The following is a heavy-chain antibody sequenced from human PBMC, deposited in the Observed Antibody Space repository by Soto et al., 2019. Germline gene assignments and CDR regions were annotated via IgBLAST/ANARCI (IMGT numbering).Heavy chain of an antibody. Sequence: QVQLVESGGGLVKPGGSLRLSCAASGFTFSDYYMSWIRQAPGKGLEWISYINNSSSYTNYADPVKGRFTISRDNAKNSLYLQMNSLRAEDTAVYYCARTIAAAGGRRYFDLWGRGTLVTVSS. CDR2: INNSSSYT. D-gene: IGHD6-13*01. V-gene: IGHV3-11*05. J-gene: IGHJ2*01. CDR3: ARTIAAAGGRRYFDL. CDR1: GFTFSDYY.